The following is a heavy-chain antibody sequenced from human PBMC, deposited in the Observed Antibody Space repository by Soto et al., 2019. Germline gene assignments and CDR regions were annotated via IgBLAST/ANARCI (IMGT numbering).Heavy chain of an antibody. D-gene: IGHD3-3*01. V-gene: IGHV4-34*01. CDR3: ARGSGYYLYYYYGMDV. Sequence: SETLSLTCAVYGGSFSGYYWSWIRQPPGKGLEWIGEINHSGSTNYNPSLKSRVTISVDTSKNQFSLKLSSVTAADTAVYYCARGSGYYLYYYYGMDVWGQGTTVTVS. J-gene: IGHJ6*02. CDR2: INHSGST. CDR1: GGSFSGYY.